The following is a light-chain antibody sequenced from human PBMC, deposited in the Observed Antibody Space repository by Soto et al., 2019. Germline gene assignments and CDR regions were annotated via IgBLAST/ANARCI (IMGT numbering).Light chain of an antibody. J-gene: IGKJ3*01. V-gene: IGKV3-15*01. CDR1: QSVSGN. CDR3: QQYDHWPFT. CDR2: GAS. Sequence: EIVMTQSPATLSVSPGERATLSCRASQSVSGNLAWYQQKPGQPPRLLIYGASTRATGLPARFSGSGSGTEFTLTISSLQSEDFALYYCQQYDHWPFTFGPGTKVDIK.